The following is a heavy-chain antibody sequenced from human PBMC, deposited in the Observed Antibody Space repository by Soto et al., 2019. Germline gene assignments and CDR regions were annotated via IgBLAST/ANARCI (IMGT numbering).Heavy chain of an antibody. Sequence: EVQLLESGGGLVQPGGSLRLSCAASGFTFSSYAMSWVRQAPGRGLEWVSAISGSGGSTNYADSVKGRFTISRDNSKNTLYLQMNSLRAEDTAVYYCAKDSTAYSSSYDFDYWGQGTLVTVSS. D-gene: IGHD6-6*01. CDR3: AKDSTAYSSSYDFDY. J-gene: IGHJ4*02. V-gene: IGHV3-23*01. CDR2: ISGSGGST. CDR1: GFTFSSYA.